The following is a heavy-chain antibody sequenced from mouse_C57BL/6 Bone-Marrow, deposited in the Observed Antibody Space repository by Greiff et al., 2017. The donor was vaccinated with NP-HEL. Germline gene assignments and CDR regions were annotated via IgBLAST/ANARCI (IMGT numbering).Heavy chain of an antibody. J-gene: IGHJ3*01. CDR3: ARDDGYYVPWFAY. Sequence: EVMLVESEGGLVQPGSSMKLSCTASGFTFSDYYMAWVRQVPEKGLEWVANINYDGSSTYYLDSLKSRFIISRDNAKNILYLQMSSLKSEDTATYYCARDDGYYVPWFAYWGQGTLVTVSA. CDR1: GFTFSDYY. V-gene: IGHV5-16*01. D-gene: IGHD2-3*01. CDR2: INYDGSST.